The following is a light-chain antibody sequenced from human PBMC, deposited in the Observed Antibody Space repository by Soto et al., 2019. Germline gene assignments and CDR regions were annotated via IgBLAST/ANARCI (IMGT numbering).Light chain of an antibody. CDR1: QSVRSD. J-gene: IGKJ2*01. CDR2: DAS. CDR3: QQRSTWPRT. Sequence: EIVLTQSPATLSLSPGESATLSCRASQSVRSDLAWYQQKPGQAPRLLIYDASNRATGIPARFSGSGSGTDFTLTISSLEPEDFAVYYCQQRSTWPRTFGQGTKLEIK. V-gene: IGKV3-11*01.